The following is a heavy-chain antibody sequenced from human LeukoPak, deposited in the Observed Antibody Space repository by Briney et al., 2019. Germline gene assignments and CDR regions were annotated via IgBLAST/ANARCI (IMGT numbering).Heavy chain of an antibody. CDR2: IYHSGRT. J-gene: IGHJ3*02. Sequence: SETLSLTCAVSGDSISSSNWWSWVRQPPGKGLEWIGEIYHSGRTNYNPSLRSRVNISVDKSKNQFSLKLSSVTAADTAVYYFARCSPAINWNDPGGAFDIWGQGTMVTVSS. D-gene: IGHD1-1*01. CDR3: ARCSPAINWNDPGGAFDI. V-gene: IGHV4-4*02. CDR1: GDSISSSNW.